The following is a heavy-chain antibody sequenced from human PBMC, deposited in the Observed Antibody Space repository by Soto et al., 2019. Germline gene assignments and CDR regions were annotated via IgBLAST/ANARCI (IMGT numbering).Heavy chain of an antibody. CDR3: ASHWNDDAFDI. CDR1: GFTVSSNY. CDR2: IYSGGST. V-gene: IGHV3-66*01. D-gene: IGHD1-1*01. Sequence: GGSLRLSCAASGFTVSSNYMSWVRQAPGKGLEWVSVIYSGGSTYYADSVKGRFTISRDNSKNTLYLQMNSLRAEDTAVYYCASHWNDDAFDIWGQGTMVTVSS. J-gene: IGHJ3*02.